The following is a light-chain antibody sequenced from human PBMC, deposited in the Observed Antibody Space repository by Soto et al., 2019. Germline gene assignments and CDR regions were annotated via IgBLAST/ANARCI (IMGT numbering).Light chain of an antibody. Sequence: DIQMTQSPSTLCASVGARVTMTGRSSQSISSWVAWYQQKPGKGPKLLIYKASHLESGVPSRFSGSGSGTEFTLTISSLQPGDFATYYCQHYNTYPWTFGHGTKVEIK. CDR1: QSISSW. J-gene: IGKJ1*01. V-gene: IGKV1-5*03. CDR2: KAS. CDR3: QHYNTYPWT.